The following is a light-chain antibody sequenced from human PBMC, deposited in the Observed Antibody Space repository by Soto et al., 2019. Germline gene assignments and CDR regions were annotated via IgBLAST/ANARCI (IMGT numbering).Light chain of an antibody. CDR1: SSNIGAGYD. V-gene: IGLV1-40*01. J-gene: IGLJ3*02. CDR2: GNN. CDR3: QSYDSSLSGWV. Sequence: QSVLTQPPSVSEAPGQRVTISCTGSSSNIGAGYDVHWYQQVPGTAPKLLIYGNNNRPSGVPDRFSGSKSGTSASLAITGLQAEDEAEYYCQSYDSSLSGWVFGGGTKLTVL.